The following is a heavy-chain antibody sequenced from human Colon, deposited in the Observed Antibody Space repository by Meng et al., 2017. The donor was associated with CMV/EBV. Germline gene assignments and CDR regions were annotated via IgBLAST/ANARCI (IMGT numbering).Heavy chain of an antibody. CDR1: GDTFSSYA. CDR3: ARDQGNDFWTHGMDV. V-gene: IGHV1-69*10. CDR2: IIPILGIA. J-gene: IGHJ6*02. D-gene: IGHD3-3*01. Sequence: SVKVSCKASGDTFSSYAISWVRQAPGQGLEWMGGIIPILGIANYAQKFQGRVTITADKSTSTAYMELSSLRSEDTAVYYCARDQGNDFWTHGMDVWGQGTTVTVSS.